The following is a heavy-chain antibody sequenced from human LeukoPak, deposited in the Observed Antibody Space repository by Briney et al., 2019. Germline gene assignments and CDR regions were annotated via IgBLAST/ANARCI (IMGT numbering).Heavy chain of an antibody. J-gene: IGHJ6*02. V-gene: IGHV4-34*01. CDR3: ARGGEHSSGWYWYYYGMDV. CDR2: INHSGST. D-gene: IGHD6-19*01. Sequence: SETLSLTCAVYGGSFSGYYWSWIRQPPGKGLEWIGEINHSGSTNYNPSLKRRVTISVDTSKNQFSLKLSSVTAADTAVYYCARGGEHSSGWYWYYYGMDVWGQGTTVTVSS. CDR1: GGSFSGYY.